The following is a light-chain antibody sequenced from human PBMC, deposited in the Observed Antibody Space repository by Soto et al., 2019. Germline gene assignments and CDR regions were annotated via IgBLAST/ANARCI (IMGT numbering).Light chain of an antibody. CDR3: SSYTSSSKV. Sequence: QSVLTQPASVSGSPGQSITISCTGTSSDVGSYNLVSWYQQHPGKAPKLMIYEVSKRPSGVSNRFSGPKSGNTASLTISGLQAEDEADYYCSSYTSSSKVFGTGTKVTVL. CDR1: SSDVGSYNL. CDR2: EVS. J-gene: IGLJ1*01. V-gene: IGLV2-14*02.